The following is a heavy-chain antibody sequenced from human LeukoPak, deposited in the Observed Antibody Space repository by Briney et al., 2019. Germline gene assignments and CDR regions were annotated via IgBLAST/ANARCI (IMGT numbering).Heavy chain of an antibody. CDR1: GYSFDYYW. CDR3: ARVGSVTNFGVVSYYFDY. J-gene: IGHJ4*02. V-gene: IGHV5-51*01. CDR2: IYPDDSDS. Sequence: GESLKISCRASGYSFDYYWIAWVRQMPGKGLEWMGIIYPDDSDSTYSPSFQGQVTISVDKSINTAYLQWSSLKASNTAIYYCARVGSVTNFGVVSYYFDYWGQGTLVTVSS. D-gene: IGHD3-3*01.